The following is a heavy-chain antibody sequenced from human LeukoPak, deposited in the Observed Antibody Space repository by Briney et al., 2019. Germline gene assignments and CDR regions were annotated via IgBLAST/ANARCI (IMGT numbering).Heavy chain of an antibody. CDR3: ARGRLQFLEWLPDYFDY. V-gene: IGHV4-59*01. J-gene: IGHJ4*02. D-gene: IGHD3-3*01. CDR2: IYYSGST. Sequence: SETLSLTCTVSGGSISSYYWSWIRQPPGKGLEGMGYIYYSGSTNYNPSLKSRVTISVDTSKNQFSLKLSSVTAADTAVYYCARGRLQFLEWLPDYFDYWGQGTLVTVSS. CDR1: GGSISSYY.